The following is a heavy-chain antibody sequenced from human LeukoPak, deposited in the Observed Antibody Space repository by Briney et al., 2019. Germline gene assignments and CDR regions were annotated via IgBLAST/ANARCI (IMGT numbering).Heavy chain of an antibody. CDR2: ISSSSSTI. V-gene: IGHV3-48*01. D-gene: IGHD3-10*01. CDR1: GFTFSSYS. J-gene: IGHJ4*02. CDR3: ATRTYYYGSGSSDY. Sequence: GGSLRLSCAASGFTFSSYSMNWVRQAPGKGLEWVSYISSSSSTIYHADSVKGRFTISRDNAKNSLYLQMNSLRAEDTAVYYCATRTYYYGSGSSDYWGQGTLVTVSS.